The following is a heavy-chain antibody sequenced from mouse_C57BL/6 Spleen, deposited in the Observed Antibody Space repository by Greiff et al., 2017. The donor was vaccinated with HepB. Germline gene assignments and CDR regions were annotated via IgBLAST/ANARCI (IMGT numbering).Heavy chain of an antibody. CDR2: INPYNGGT. CDR3: ARGGTTTGEDY. D-gene: IGHD1-1*01. J-gene: IGHJ2*01. CDR1: GYTFTDYY. Sequence: EVKLMESGPVLVKPGASVKMSCKASGYTFTDYYMNWVKQSHGKSLEWIGVINPYNGGTSYNQKFKGKATLTVDKSSSTAYMELNSLTSEDSAVYYWARGGTTTGEDYWGQGTTLTVSS. V-gene: IGHV1-19*01.